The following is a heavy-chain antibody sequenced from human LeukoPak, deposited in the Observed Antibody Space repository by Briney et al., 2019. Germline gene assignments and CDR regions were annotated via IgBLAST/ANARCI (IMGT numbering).Heavy chain of an antibody. Sequence: KSSETLSLTCTVSGGSISSGSYYWSWIRQPAGKGLEWIGRIYTSGSTNYNPSLKSRVTISVDTSKNQFSLKLSSVTAADTAVYYCARLTRKNYYGSGSYLFDYWGQGTLVTVSS. CDR2: IYTSGST. V-gene: IGHV4-61*02. J-gene: IGHJ4*02. CDR3: ARLTRKNYYGSGSYLFDY. D-gene: IGHD3-10*01. CDR1: GGSISSGSYY.